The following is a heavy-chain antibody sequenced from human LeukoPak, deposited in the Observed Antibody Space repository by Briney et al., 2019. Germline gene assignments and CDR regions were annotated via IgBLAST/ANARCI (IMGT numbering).Heavy chain of an antibody. CDR3: ARLSPAGTDY. CDR1: GFSISSSSYY. CDR2: IYYSGST. Sequence: SETLSLTCTVSGFSISSSSYYWGWIRQPPGKGLEWIGSIYYSGSTYYNPSLKSRVTISVDTSENQFSLKLSSVTAADTAVYYCARLSPAGTDYWGQGTLVTVSS. J-gene: IGHJ4*02. D-gene: IGHD6-13*01. V-gene: IGHV4-39*01.